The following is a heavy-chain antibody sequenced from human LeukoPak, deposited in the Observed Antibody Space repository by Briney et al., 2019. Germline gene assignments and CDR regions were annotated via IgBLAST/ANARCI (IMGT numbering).Heavy chain of an antibody. CDR1: GDSISSGGYF. CDR3: ARPGIAATGAFDC. J-gene: IGHJ4*02. CDR2: IYHSGST. D-gene: IGHD6-13*01. Sequence: SQTLSLTCAVSGDSISSGGYFWSWIRQPPGKGLEWIGYIYHSGSTYYNPSLKSRVTISIDRSKNQFSLNLTSVTAADTAVYFCARPGIAATGAFDCWGQGTLVTVSS. V-gene: IGHV4-30-2*01.